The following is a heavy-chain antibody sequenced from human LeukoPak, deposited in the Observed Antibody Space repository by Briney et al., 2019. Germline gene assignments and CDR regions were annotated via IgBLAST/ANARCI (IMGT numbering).Heavy chain of an antibody. CDR3: AATYYDFWSGYYPADY. V-gene: IGHV1-58*01. D-gene: IGHD3-3*01. J-gene: IGHJ4*02. CDR2: IVVGSGNT. Sequence: GTSVKVSCKASGFTFTSSAVQWVRQARGQRLEWIGWIVVGSGNTNYAQKFQERVTITRDMSTSTAYMELSSLRSEDTAVYYCAATYYDFWSGYYPADYWGQGTLVTVSS. CDR1: GFTFTSSA.